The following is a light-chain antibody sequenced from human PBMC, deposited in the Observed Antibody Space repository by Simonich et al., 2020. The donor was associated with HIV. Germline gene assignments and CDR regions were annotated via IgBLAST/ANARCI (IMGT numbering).Light chain of an antibody. CDR2: WAS. V-gene: IGKV4-1*01. CDR3: QQYYGTPRT. CDR1: QSVLYSTNNKDY. Sequence: DIVMPQSPDSLAVSLGARATISSKASQSVLYSTNNKDYLAWYQQKPGQPPKLLIYWASTRESGVPDRFSGSGSGTDFTLTISSLQAEDVAVYYCQQYYGTPRTFGQGTKVDIK. J-gene: IGKJ1*01.